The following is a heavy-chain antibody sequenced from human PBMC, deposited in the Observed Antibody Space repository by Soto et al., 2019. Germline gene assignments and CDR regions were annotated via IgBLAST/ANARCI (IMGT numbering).Heavy chain of an antibody. CDR1: GFTFTSSA. V-gene: IGHV1-58*01. D-gene: IGHD1-26*01. Sequence: SVKVSCKASGFTFTSSAVQWVRQARGQRLEWIGWIVVGSGNTNYAQKFQERVTITRDMSTSTAYMELSSLRSEDTAVYYCAADGIVGATTTFDYWGQGALVTVSS. J-gene: IGHJ4*02. CDR2: IVVGSGNT. CDR3: AADGIVGATTTFDY.